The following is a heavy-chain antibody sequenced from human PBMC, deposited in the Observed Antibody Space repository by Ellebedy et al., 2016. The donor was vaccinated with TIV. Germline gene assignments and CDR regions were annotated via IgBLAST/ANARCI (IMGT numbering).Heavy chain of an antibody. CDR1: GFTFSSYA. D-gene: IGHD2/OR15-2a*01. J-gene: IGHJ4*02. Sequence: PGGSLRLSCAASGFTFSSYAMSWVRQAPGKGLEWVSTISGSGSNTYYADSVKGRFTISRDNSKNTLYLQMNSLRAEDTAVYYCADNRLIAYYFDYWGQGTLVTVSS. V-gene: IGHV3-23*01. CDR2: ISGSGSNT. CDR3: ADNRLIAYYFDY.